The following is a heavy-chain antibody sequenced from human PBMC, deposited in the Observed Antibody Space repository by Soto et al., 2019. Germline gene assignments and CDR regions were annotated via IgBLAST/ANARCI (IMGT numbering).Heavy chain of an antibody. J-gene: IGHJ6*02. D-gene: IGHD3-10*01. CDR1: GFTFSNYA. V-gene: IGHV3-23*01. CDR2: IRGTGGGT. CDR3: AKRAFYGSGIPNYYGMDF. Sequence: EVHLLESGGGLVQPGGSLRLSCAASGFTFSNYAMTWVRQAPGKGLEWVSVIRGTGGGTNNADSAKGRFTTSRDNSKNTLYMQMNSLKAEDTAVYYCAKRAFYGSGIPNYYGMDFWGQGPAVTVSS.